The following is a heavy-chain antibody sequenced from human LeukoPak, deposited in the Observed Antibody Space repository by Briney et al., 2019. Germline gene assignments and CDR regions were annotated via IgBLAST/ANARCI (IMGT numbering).Heavy chain of an antibody. V-gene: IGHV4-34*01. CDR1: GGSFSGYY. CDR2: INHSGYT. CDR3: ARGRFVYGSYRSRDAFDI. Sequence: PSETPSLTCAVYGGSFSGYYWSWIRQPPGKGLEWIGEINHSGYTNYNPSLKSRVTISVDTSKNQFSLKLSSVTAADTAVYYCARGRFVYGSYRSRDAFDIWGQGTMVTVSS. D-gene: IGHD1-26*01. J-gene: IGHJ3*02.